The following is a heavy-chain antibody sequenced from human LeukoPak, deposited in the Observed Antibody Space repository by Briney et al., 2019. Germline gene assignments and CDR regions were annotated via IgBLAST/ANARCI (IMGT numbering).Heavy chain of an antibody. V-gene: IGHV1-2*02. CDR3: ASGVTKDFQY. D-gene: IGHD4-17*01. J-gene: IGHJ1*01. Sequence: ASVKVSYKASGYTFTGYYMHWVRQAPGQGLEWMEWINPNSGGTNYAQKFQGRVTMTRDTSISTAYMEQSRLRSAGTAVYYCASGVTKDFQYWGQGTLVTVSS. CDR2: INPNSGGT. CDR1: GYTFTGYY.